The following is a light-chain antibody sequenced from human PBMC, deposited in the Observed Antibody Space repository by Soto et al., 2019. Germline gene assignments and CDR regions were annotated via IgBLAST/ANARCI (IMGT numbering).Light chain of an antibody. CDR1: QSISRN. CDR3: QQSYTTASIT. CDR2: AAS. V-gene: IGKV1-39*01. Sequence: DIPMTQSPSSLSASVGDRVTITCRASQSISRNLNWYQHKPGKAPKLLIYAASSLQNGVSSRFSGGGSGTEFTLSISSLQPEDFGTYYCQQSYTTASITFGQGTRLEIK. J-gene: IGKJ5*01.